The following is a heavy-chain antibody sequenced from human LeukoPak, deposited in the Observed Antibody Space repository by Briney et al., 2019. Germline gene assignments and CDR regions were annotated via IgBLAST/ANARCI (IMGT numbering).Heavy chain of an antibody. D-gene: IGHD2-2*02. V-gene: IGHV4-38-2*02. J-gene: IGHJ5*02. Sequence: SETLSLTCIVSGYSISSGYYWGWIRQPPGKGLEWIGNLYHSGSTYYYPSLRSRATISGDTSKNQFSLSLSSVTAADTAVYYCARECSSTTCYTRSFDPWGQGTLVTVSS. CDR3: ARECSSTTCYTRSFDP. CDR1: GYSISSGYY. CDR2: LYHSGST.